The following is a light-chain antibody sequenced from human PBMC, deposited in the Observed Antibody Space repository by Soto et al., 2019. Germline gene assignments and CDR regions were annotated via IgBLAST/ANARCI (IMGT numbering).Light chain of an antibody. CDR1: SLNIGAGYD. CDR3: QSYDSSLSGSYV. J-gene: IGLJ1*01. CDR2: GNS. V-gene: IGLV1-40*01. Sequence: QSVLTQPPSVSGAPGQRVTISCTGSSLNIGAGYDVHWYQQLPGTAPKLLIYGNSNRLSGVPDRFSGSKSGTSASLAITGLQAEDEADYYCQSYDSSLSGSYVFGTGTKLTVL.